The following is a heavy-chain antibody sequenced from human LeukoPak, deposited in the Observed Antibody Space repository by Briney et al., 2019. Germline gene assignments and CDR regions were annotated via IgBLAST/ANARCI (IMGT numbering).Heavy chain of an antibody. CDR2: ISSSSSYI. CDR3: ARDCDDSSGYHDT. D-gene: IGHD3-22*01. V-gene: IGHV3-21*01. CDR1: GFTFSGYS. J-gene: IGHJ5*02. Sequence: GGSLRLSCAASGFTFSGYSMNWVRQAPGKGLEWVSSISSSSSYIYYADSVKGRFSISRDNAKNSLYLQMNSLRAEDTAVYYCARDCDDSSGYHDTWGQGTLVTVSS.